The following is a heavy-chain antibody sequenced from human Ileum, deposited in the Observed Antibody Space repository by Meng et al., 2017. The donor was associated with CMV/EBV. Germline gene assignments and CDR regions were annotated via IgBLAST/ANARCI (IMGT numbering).Heavy chain of an antibody. CDR2: IRSKAYGGTT. CDR1: GFTFGDYA. Sequence: GESLKISCTASGFTFGDYAMSWVRQAPGKGLEWVGFIRSKAYGGTTEYAASVKGRFTISRDDSKSIAYLQMNSLKTEDTAVYYCTRVRYTSDYWGQGTLVTVSS. V-gene: IGHV3-49*04. D-gene: IGHD1-1*01. CDR3: TRVRYTSDY. J-gene: IGHJ4*02.